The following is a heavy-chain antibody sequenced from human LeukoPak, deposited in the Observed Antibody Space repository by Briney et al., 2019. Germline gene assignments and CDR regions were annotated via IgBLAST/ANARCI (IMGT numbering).Heavy chain of an antibody. D-gene: IGHD2-15*01. V-gene: IGHV3-33*01. CDR3: ARDGVSYAIVAQEDY. J-gene: IGHJ4*02. Sequence: GGSLRLSCAASGFTFSSYGMHWVRQAPGKGLEWVAVIWYDGSNKYYADSVKGRFTISRDNSKNTLYLQMNSLRAEDTAVYYCARDGVSYAIVAQEDYWGQGTLVTVSS. CDR2: IWYDGSNK. CDR1: GFTFSSYG.